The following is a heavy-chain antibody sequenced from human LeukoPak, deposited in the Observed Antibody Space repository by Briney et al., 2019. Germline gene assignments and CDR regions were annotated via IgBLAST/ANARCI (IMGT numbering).Heavy chain of an antibody. CDR3: ASFSGSYSYYFDY. J-gene: IGHJ4*02. Sequence: SETLSLTCTVSGGSISTYYWSWIRQPAGKGLEWVGRIYTSGSTNYNPSLKSRVTMSIDTSKNQFSLKLSSVTAADTAVYYCASFSGSYSYYFDYWGQGTPVTVSS. D-gene: IGHD1-26*01. V-gene: IGHV4-4*07. CDR2: IYTSGST. CDR1: GGSISTYY.